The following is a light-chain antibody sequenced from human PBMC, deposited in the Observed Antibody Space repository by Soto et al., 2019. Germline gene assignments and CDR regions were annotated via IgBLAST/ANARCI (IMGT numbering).Light chain of an antibody. CDR3: QQYDSSSGT. Sequence: DIQMTQSPSTLSASVGDRVTITCRASQTIYTWLAWYQQKPGKAPNLLIYDASNLQSGIPSRFSGSGSGAEFTLTISGLQPDDFATYYCQQYDSSSGTFGQGTKVDIK. CDR1: QTIYTW. J-gene: IGKJ1*01. CDR2: DAS. V-gene: IGKV1-5*01.